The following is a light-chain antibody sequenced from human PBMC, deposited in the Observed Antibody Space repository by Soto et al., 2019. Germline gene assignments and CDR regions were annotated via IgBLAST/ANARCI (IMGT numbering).Light chain of an antibody. CDR2: AAS. Sequence: DIQMTQSPSSLSASVGDRVTITCRASQSINSYLIWYHQKPGKAPKTLIYAASSLQSGVPSRFSGSGSGTDFTLTISSLQPEDFATYYCQQSYSTPRITFGPGTKVDIK. CDR3: QQSYSTPRIT. J-gene: IGKJ3*01. CDR1: QSINSY. V-gene: IGKV1-39*01.